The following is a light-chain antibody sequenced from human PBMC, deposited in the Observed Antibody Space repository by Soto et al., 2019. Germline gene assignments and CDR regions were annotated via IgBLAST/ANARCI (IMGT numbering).Light chain of an antibody. CDR3: QQYGTSPYT. V-gene: IGKV3-20*01. Sequence: EIVLTQSPGTLSLSPGERATLSCRASQSVSTSYLAWYQQKPGQAPRLLIYGESSRATGIPDRFRGSGSGTDFTLTISRLEPEDFAVYYCQQYGTSPYTFGQGAQLEVK. J-gene: IGKJ2*01. CDR2: GES. CDR1: QSVSTSY.